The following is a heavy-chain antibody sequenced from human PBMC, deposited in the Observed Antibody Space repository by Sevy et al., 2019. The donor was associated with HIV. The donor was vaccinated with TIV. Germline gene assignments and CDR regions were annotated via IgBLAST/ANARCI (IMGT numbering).Heavy chain of an antibody. J-gene: IGHJ5*02. D-gene: IGHD4-17*01. V-gene: IGHV3-48*02. CDR3: ARDRRREDYGGNGGWFDP. CDR2: ISSSSTK. Sequence: GGSLRLSCAASGFTFSSYSMNWVRQAPGKGLEWVSYISSSSTKYYADSVKGRFTISRDNAKNSLYLQMNSLRDEDTAVYYCARDRRREDYGGNGGWFDPWGQGTLVTVSS. CDR1: GFTFSSYS.